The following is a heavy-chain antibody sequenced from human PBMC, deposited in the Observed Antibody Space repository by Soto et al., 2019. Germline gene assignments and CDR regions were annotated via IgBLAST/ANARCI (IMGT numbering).Heavy chain of an antibody. J-gene: IGHJ5*02. Sequence: PSETLSLTCAVYGGSFSGYYWSWIRQPPGKGLEWIGEINHSGSTNYNPSLKSRVTISVDTSKNQFSLKLSSVTAADTAVYYCARVPSATPNTWFDPWGQGTLVTVSS. CDR1: GGSFSGYY. V-gene: IGHV4-34*01. CDR3: ARVPSATPNTWFDP. CDR2: INHSGST. D-gene: IGHD2-15*01.